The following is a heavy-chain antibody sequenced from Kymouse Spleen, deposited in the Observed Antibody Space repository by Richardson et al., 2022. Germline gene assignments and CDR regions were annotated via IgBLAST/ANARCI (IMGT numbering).Heavy chain of an antibody. CDR3: ARGPVADFDY. J-gene: IGHJ4*02. CDR2: INHSGST. Sequence: QVQLQQWGAGLLKPSETLSLTCAVYGGSFSGYYWSWIRQPPGKGLEWIGEINHSGSTNYNPSLKSRVTISVDTSKNQFSLKLSSVTAADTAVYYCARGPVADFDYWGQGTLVTVSS. CDR1: GGSFSGYY. D-gene: IGHD6-19*01. V-gene: IGHV4-34*01.